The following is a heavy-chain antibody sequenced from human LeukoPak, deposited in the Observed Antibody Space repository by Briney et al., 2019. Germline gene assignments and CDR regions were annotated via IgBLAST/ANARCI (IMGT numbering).Heavy chain of an antibody. CDR3: ARGTPWELLRFDY. CDR1: GGSFSGYY. V-gene: IGHV4-34*01. J-gene: IGHJ4*01. CDR2: INHSGST. Sequence: SETLSLTCAVYGGSFSGYYWTWIRQTPGKGLEWIGEINHSGSTNYNPSLKSRVTISVDTSKNQFSLKLSSVTAADTAVYYCARGTPWELLRFDYWRHGTLVTVSS. D-gene: IGHD1-26*01.